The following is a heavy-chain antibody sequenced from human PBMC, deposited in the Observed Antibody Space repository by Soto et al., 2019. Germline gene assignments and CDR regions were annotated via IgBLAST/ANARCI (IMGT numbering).Heavy chain of an antibody. Sequence: SVKVSCKASGGTFSSYAISWVRQAPGQGLEWMGGIIPIFGTANYAQKFQGRVTITADESTSTAYMELSSLRSEDTAVYYCARDLTYYYDSSGYPAEYWGQGTLVTVSS. CDR2: IIPIFGTA. D-gene: IGHD3-22*01. CDR3: ARDLTYYYDSSGYPAEY. J-gene: IGHJ4*02. CDR1: GGTFSSYA. V-gene: IGHV1-69*13.